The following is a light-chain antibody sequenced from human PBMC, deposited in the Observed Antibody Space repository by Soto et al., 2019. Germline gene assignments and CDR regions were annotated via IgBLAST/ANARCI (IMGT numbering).Light chain of an antibody. CDR2: GAS. CDR1: QSVMNN. V-gene: IGKV3-15*01. Sequence: EIVMTQSPVTLSVSTRERAAVPCMASQSVMNNLAWYQQKRGQAPSLLIYGASARATGIPARFSGSGSGTEFTLTISSLQSEDFAVYYCQQYHKWPLTFGGGTKVDI. CDR3: QQYHKWPLT. J-gene: IGKJ4*01.